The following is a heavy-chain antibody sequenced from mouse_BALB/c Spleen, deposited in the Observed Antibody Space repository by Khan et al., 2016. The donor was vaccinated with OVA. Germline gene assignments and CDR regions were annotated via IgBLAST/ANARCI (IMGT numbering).Heavy chain of an antibody. Sequence: EVQLVESGPGLVKPSQSLSLTCTVTGYSITSDYAWNWIRQFPGNKLEWMGYISYSGNTKYNPSLKSRVSITRDTSKNLFFLQLNSVTIEDTATYYCARIDGGGIDYWGQGTTLTVSS. CDR3: ARIDGGGIDY. V-gene: IGHV3-2*02. CDR2: ISYSGNT. CDR1: GYSITSDYA. J-gene: IGHJ2*01. D-gene: IGHD2-3*01.